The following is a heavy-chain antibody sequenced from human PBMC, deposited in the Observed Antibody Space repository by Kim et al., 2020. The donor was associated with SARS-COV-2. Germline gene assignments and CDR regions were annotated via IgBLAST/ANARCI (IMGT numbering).Heavy chain of an antibody. Sequence: ASVKVSCKASGYTFTSYGISWVRQAPGQGLEWMGWISAYNGNTNYAQKLQGRVTMTTDTSTSTAYMELRSLRSDDTAVYYCAIIGPLWFGELLSPDYYGMDVWGRGTTVTVSS. CDR2: ISAYNGNT. D-gene: IGHD3-10*01. J-gene: IGHJ6*02. CDR3: AIIGPLWFGELLSPDYYGMDV. CDR1: GYTFTSYG. V-gene: IGHV1-18*01.